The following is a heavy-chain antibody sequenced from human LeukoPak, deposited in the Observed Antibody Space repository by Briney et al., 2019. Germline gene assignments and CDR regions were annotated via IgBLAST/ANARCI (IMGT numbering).Heavy chain of an antibody. CDR1: GFTFSSYG. Sequence: PGGSLRLSCAASGFTFSSYGRHWVRQAPGKGLEWVAFIRYDGSNKYYADSVKGRFTISRDNSKNTLYLQMNSLRAEDTAVYYCAIIDPSRLWFGVPDDYWGQGTLVTVSS. D-gene: IGHD3-10*01. V-gene: IGHV3-30*02. CDR3: AIIDPSRLWFGVPDDY. J-gene: IGHJ4*02. CDR2: IRYDGSNK.